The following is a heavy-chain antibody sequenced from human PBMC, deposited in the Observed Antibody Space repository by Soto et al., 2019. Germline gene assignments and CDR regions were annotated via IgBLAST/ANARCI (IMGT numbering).Heavy chain of an antibody. CDR3: ASQPQQKIAARMDV. Sequence: SETLSLTCAVYGGAFSGYQWSWIRQPPGEGLEWIGEINDSGSTNYNPSLKSRVIISVDTSKNQFSLKLRSVTAADTAVFYCASQPQQKIAARMDVWGRGTTVTVSS. V-gene: IGHV4-34*01. CDR1: GGAFSGYQ. J-gene: IGHJ6*04. D-gene: IGHD6-6*01. CDR2: INDSGST.